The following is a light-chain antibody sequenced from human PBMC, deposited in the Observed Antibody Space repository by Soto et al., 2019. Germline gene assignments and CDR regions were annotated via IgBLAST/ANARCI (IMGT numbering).Light chain of an antibody. J-gene: IGKJ4*01. CDR1: QSVSRN. V-gene: IGKV3-15*01. CDR2: GAS. Sequence: EIVMTQSPATLSVSPGERATLSCRASQSVSRNLAWYQHKPGQTPRLLIYGASTRATGIPARFSGSGSWTEFTLTISSLQSEDFAVDYCQQYNVWPPLTFGGGTKLEIK. CDR3: QQYNVWPPLT.